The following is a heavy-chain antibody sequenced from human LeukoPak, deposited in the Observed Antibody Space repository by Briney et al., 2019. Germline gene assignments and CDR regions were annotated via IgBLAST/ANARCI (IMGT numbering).Heavy chain of an antibody. V-gene: IGHV1-69*05. Sequence: GASVKVSCKASGGTFSSYAISWVRQAPGQGLEWMGGIIPIFGTANYAQKFQGRVTITTDESTSTAYMELSSLRSDDTAVYYCARDTETVSPFDYWGQGTLVTVSS. D-gene: IGHD1-14*01. J-gene: IGHJ4*02. CDR3: ARDTETVSPFDY. CDR2: IIPIFGTA. CDR1: GGTFSSYA.